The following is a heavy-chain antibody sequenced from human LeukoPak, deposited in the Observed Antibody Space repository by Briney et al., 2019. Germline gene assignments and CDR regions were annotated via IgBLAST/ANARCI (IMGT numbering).Heavy chain of an antibody. D-gene: IGHD6-13*01. CDR1: GFTFSSYE. CDR3: ARKKIAAGGFDY. V-gene: IGHV3-48*03. J-gene: IGHJ4*02. Sequence: PGGSLRLSCAASGFTFSSYEMSWVRQAPGKGLEWVSYISSSGSTIYYADSVKGRFTISRDNAKNSLYLQMNSLRAEDTAVYYCARKKIAAGGFDYWGQGTLVTVSS. CDR2: ISSSGSTI.